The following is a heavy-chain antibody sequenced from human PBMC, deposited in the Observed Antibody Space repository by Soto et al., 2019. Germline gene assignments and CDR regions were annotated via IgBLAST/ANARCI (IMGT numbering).Heavy chain of an antibody. V-gene: IGHV4-59*02. CDR1: SCTASISY. CDR2: IYYSGST. Sequence: PSESLSIRSTSSSCTASISYWGWILQNPGKGLEWIGYIYYSGSTNYNPSLESRVTISVDTSKNQFSLKLSSVTAADTAVYYCAREIRYYDILTGSKNYYYYDMDVWGQGTTVTVSS. J-gene: IGHJ6*02. CDR3: AREIRYYDILTGSKNYYYYDMDV. D-gene: IGHD3-9*01.